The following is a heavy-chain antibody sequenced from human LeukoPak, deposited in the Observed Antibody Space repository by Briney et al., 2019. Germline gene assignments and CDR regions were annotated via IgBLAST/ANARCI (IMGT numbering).Heavy chain of an antibody. CDR3: AKRYGDYEGN. Sequence: GGSLRLSCAASGFTFSSYWMNWVRQAPGKGLEWVAAISGSGSSTYYADSVKGRFTISRDNSKNTLYLQMNSLRAEDTAVYYCAKRYGDYEGNWGQGTLVTVSS. V-gene: IGHV3-23*01. J-gene: IGHJ4*02. CDR1: GFTFSSYW. D-gene: IGHD4-17*01. CDR2: ISGSGSST.